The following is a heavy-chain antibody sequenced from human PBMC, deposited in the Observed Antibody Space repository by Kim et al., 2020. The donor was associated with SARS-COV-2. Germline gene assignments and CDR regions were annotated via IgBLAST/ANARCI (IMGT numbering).Heavy chain of an antibody. CDR3: AREKIVVVPAATSGLYYYYGMDV. D-gene: IGHD2-2*01. V-gene: IGHV1-3*01. CDR2: INAGNGNT. J-gene: IGHJ6*02. CDR1: GYTFTSYA. Sequence: ASVKVSCKASGYTFTSYAMHWVRQAPGQRLEWMGWINAGNGNTKYSQKFQGRVTITRDTSASTAYMELSSLRSEDTAVYYCAREKIVVVPAATSGLYYYYGMDVWGQGTTVTVSS.